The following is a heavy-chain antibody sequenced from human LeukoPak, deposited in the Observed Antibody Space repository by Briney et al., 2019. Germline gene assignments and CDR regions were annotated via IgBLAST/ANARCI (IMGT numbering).Heavy chain of an antibody. CDR1: GFSLSTSGMC. J-gene: IGHJ4*02. V-gene: IGHV2-70*11. CDR2: IDWDDDK. D-gene: IGHD3-22*01. Sequence: SGPTLVNPTQTLTLTCTFSGFSLSTSGMCVSWIRQPPGKALEWLARIDWDDDKYYSTSLKTRLTISKDTSKNQMVLTMTNMDPVDTATYYCARTRNLYYYDSSGYYYNRGSYDYWGQGTLVTVSS. CDR3: ARTRNLYYYDSSGYYYNRGSYDY.